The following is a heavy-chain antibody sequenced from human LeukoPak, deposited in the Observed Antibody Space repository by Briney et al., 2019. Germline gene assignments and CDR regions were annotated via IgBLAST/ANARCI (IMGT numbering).Heavy chain of an antibody. CDR2: IYYSGST. Sequence: PSETLSLTCTVSGGSISSHYWSWIRQPSGKGLEWIGYIYYSGSTNYNPSLKSRVTISVDTSKNQFSLKLSSVTAADTAVYYCARVLYYYDSSGYFSQDLYYFDYWGQGTLVTVSS. J-gene: IGHJ4*02. V-gene: IGHV4-59*11. CDR1: GGSISSHY. D-gene: IGHD3-22*01. CDR3: ARVLYYYDSSGYFSQDLYYFDY.